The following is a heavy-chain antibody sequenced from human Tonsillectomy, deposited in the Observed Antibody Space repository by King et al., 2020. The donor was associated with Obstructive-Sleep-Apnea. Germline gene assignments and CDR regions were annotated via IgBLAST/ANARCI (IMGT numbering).Heavy chain of an antibody. D-gene: IGHD6-19*01. V-gene: IGHV1-18*01. CDR2: ISAHNGNT. CDR3: ARDPPRIAVAGTEYHYYYGMDV. Sequence: QLVQSGAEVKKPGASVKVSCTASGYTFTNYGMSWVRQAPGQGLEWMGWISAHNGNTNYAQKLQGRVTMTTDTSTNTAYMALRSLRSDDTAVYYCARDPPRIAVAGTEYHYYYGMDVWGQGTTVTVSS. J-gene: IGHJ6*02. CDR1: GYTFTNYG.